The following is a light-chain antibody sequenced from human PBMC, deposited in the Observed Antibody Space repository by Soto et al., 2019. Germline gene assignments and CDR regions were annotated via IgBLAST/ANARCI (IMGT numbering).Light chain of an antibody. V-gene: IGKV3-20*01. CDR2: GAS. CDR3: QKIGSTPLP. Sequence: ENLLTQSPGTLSLSPGERATLSCRASQSVSSSYLAWYQQKPGQAPRLLIYGASIRATGIPDRFSGSVSGTDFTLPSSRMEPEDFAVYFCQKIGSTPLPFGGVTK. CDR1: QSVSSSY. J-gene: IGKJ4*01.